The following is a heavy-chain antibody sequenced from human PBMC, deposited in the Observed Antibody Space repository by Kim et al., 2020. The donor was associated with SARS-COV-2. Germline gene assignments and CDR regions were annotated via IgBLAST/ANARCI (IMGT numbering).Heavy chain of an antibody. CDR3: ARTLSGSSWHYDPADY. CDR2: VSFDGNKK. D-gene: IGHD6-13*01. J-gene: IGHJ4*02. Sequence: GGSLRLSCAASGFTFSGYAIHWVRQAPGKGLEWVAVVSFDGNKKYYADSVKGRFTISRDNAKNTLYLQMNSLSAEDTAVYYCARTLSGSSWHYDPADYWGQGTLVTVSS. V-gene: IGHV3-30*04. CDR1: GFTFSGYA.